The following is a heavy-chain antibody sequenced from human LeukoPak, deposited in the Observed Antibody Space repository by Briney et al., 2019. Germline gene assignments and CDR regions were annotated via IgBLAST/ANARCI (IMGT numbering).Heavy chain of an antibody. CDR3: ARPKNMVIASTRGPRYWYFDL. J-gene: IGHJ2*01. CDR1: GGSFSGYY. D-gene: IGHD2-21*01. Sequence: SETLSLTCAVYGGSFSGYYWSWIRQPPGKGLEWIGEINHSGSTNYNPSLKSRVTISVDTSKNQFSLKLSSLTAADTAVYYCARPKNMVIASTRGPRYWYFDLWGRGTLVTVSS. CDR2: INHSGST. V-gene: IGHV4-34*01.